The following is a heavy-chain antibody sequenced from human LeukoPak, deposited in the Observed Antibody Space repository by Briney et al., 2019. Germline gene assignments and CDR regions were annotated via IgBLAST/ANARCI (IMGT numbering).Heavy chain of an antibody. CDR1: GGSISSYY. D-gene: IGHD5-12*01. CDR2: IYSSGSA. CDR3: ARVDIRTAFFDY. Sequence: SETLSLTCTVTGGSISSYYWSWIRQPPGKRLEWIGYIYSSGSANYNPSLKSRATISVDTSKNHFSLELRSVTTADSAVYYCARVDIRTAFFDYWGQGTLVTVSS. J-gene: IGHJ4*02. V-gene: IGHV4-59*01.